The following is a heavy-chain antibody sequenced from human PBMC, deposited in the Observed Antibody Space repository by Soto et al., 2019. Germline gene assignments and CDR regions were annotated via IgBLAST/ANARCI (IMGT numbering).Heavy chain of an antibody. Sequence: ASVKVSCKASGYTFTSYYMHWVRQAPGQGLEWMGIINPSSGSTSYAQKKQGRVTMTRDTSTSTVYMELSRLRSEDTAVYYFARDLLGYCSGGSCYKGDYWGQGTLVTVSS. V-gene: IGHV1-46*01. CDR1: GYTFTSYY. CDR2: INPSSGST. D-gene: IGHD2-15*01. J-gene: IGHJ4*02. CDR3: ARDLLGYCSGGSCYKGDY.